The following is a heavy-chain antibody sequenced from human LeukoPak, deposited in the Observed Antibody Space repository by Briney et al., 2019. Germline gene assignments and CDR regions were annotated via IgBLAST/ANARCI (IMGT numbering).Heavy chain of an antibody. CDR1: GYTFTGYY. Sequence: GASVKVSCKASGYTFTGYYMHWVRQAPGQGLEWMGWINPNSGGTNYAQKFQGRVTMTRDTSISTAYMELSRLRSDDTAVYYCARDGDTNGVPFDYWGQGTLVTVSS. D-gene: IGHD2-8*01. J-gene: IGHJ4*02. CDR3: ARDGDTNGVPFDY. CDR2: INPNSGGT. V-gene: IGHV1-2*02.